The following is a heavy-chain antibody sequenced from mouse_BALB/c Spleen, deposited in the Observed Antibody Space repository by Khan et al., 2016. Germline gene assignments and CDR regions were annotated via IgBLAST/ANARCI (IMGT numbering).Heavy chain of an antibody. J-gene: IGHJ3*01. Sequence: QVQLQQSGAELMKPGASVKISCKATGYTFSNYWIEWVKQRPGHGLEWIGEILPGNNSSNYNENFKVKATFHADSSSNTAYMQLSSLTSGDSAVYYCARGAYWGQGTLVTVSA. V-gene: IGHV1-9*01. CDR2: ILPGNNSS. CDR1: GYTFSNYW. CDR3: ARGAY.